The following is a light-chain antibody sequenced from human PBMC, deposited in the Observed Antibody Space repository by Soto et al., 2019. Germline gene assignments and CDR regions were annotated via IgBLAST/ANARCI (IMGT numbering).Light chain of an antibody. CDR2: VAS. CDR1: QSVSSD. V-gene: IGKV3-15*01. J-gene: IGKJ1*01. CDR3: QQYNNWPQT. Sequence: EIVMTQSPATLSVSPGERATLSCRASQSVSSDLAWYQQKPGQAPRLLIYVASTRATGIPARFSGSGSGTEFTLTISSLQSEDFAVYYCQQYNNWPQTFGQGTNVEIK.